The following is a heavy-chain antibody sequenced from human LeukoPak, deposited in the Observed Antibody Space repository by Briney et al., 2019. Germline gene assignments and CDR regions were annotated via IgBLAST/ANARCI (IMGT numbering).Heavy chain of an antibody. J-gene: IGHJ6*02. V-gene: IGHV7-4-1*02. D-gene: IGHD2-2*01. Sequence: ASVKVSCKASGYTFTSYAMNWVRQAPGQGLEWMGWINTNTGNPTYAQGFTGRFVFSLDTSVSTAYLQISSLKAEDTAVYYCARDKYCSRTSCHFTGMDVWGQGTTVTVSS. CDR1: GYTFTSYA. CDR3: ARDKYCSRTSCHFTGMDV. CDR2: INTNTGNP.